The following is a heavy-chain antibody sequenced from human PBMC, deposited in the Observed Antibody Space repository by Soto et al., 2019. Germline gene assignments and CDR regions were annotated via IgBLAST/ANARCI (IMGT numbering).Heavy chain of an antibody. CDR1: GFSLSTSGVG. D-gene: IGHD3-22*01. CDR2: IHWDDDK. CDR3: AHGYSYFDY. Sequence: SGPTLVNPTQTLTLTCTFSGFSLSTSGVGVGWISQPPGKALEWLALIHWDDDKRFSPSLKSRLTIAKDTSKNQIFLTMTNMYPVVTATYYCAHGYSYFDYWGQGTPVTVSS. J-gene: IGHJ4*02. V-gene: IGHV2-5*02.